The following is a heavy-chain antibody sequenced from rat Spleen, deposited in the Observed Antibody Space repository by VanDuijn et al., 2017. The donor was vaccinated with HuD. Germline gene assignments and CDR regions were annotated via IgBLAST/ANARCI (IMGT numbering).Heavy chain of an antibody. J-gene: IGHJ4*01. V-gene: IGHV2S54*01. CDR3: TRDRGYYYSSYVMDA. CDR1: GFSLTNFH. Sequence: QVQLRESGPGLVQPSQTLSLTCTVSGFSLTNFHVHWVRQPPGKGLEWMGGIWGDGSTNYNSALKSRLSISRDTSKNQVFLKMNSLQTDDTGTYYCTRDRGYYYSSYVMDAWGQGASVTVSS. CDR2: IWGDGST. D-gene: IGHD1-2*01.